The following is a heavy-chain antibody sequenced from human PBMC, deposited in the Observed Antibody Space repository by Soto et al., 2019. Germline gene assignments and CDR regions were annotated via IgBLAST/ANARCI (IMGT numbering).Heavy chain of an antibody. CDR2: IDPSDSYT. J-gene: IGHJ6*02. CDR1: GYSFTNYW. D-gene: IGHD6-13*01. V-gene: IGHV5-10-1*01. Sequence: PGEALKISCKGSGYSFTNYWIGWVRQMPGKGLEYMGRIDPSDSYTSYRPSFQGHVTISADKSINTAYLQWSSLKASDTAMYYCARPRSSSRNYYGMDVWGQGTTVTVSS. CDR3: ARPRSSSRNYYGMDV.